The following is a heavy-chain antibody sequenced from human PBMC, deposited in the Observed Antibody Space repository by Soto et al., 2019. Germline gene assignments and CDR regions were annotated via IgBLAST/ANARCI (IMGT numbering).Heavy chain of an antibody. CDR2: IIPIFGTA. D-gene: IGHD1-20*01. CDR1: GGTFSSYA. J-gene: IGHJ6*02. CDR3: ARGITGTVSYSYGMDV. V-gene: IGHV1-69*12. Sequence: QVQLVQSGAEVKKPGSSVKVSCKASGGTFSSYAISWVRQAPGQGLEWMGGIIPIFGTANYAQKFQGRVTVTADDSTSTAYMELSSLRSEDTAVYSCARGITGTVSYSYGMDVWGPGPTVTVSS.